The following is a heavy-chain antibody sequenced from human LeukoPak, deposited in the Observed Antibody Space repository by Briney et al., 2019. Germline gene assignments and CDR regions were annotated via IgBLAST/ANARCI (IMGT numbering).Heavy chain of an antibody. V-gene: IGHV1-8*02. CDR3: ARGGSSGGFDY. J-gene: IGHJ4*02. Sequence: ASVKVSCKASGYTFTSYYMHWVRQAPGQGLEWMGWMNPNSGNTDYAQKFQGRVSMTRNTSISTAYMELSSLRSEDTAVYYCARGGSSGGFDYWGQGTLVTVSS. D-gene: IGHD6-13*01. CDR2: MNPNSGNT. CDR1: GYTFTSYY.